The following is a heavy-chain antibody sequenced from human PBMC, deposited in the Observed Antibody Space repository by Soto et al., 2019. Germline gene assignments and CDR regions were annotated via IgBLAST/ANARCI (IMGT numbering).Heavy chain of an antibody. J-gene: IGHJ5*02. CDR3: AKADTAMVTSLCWFDP. D-gene: IGHD5-18*01. CDR1: GFTFSTYN. CDR2: IRSGGTAK. Sequence: GGSLRLSCAASGFTFSTYNMNWVRQAPGKGLEWLSFIRSGGTAKYYADSVRGRFTISRENAKNSLYLQMNSLRDEDKGVYYCAKADTAMVTSLCWFDPWGQGTLATVSS. V-gene: IGHV3-48*02.